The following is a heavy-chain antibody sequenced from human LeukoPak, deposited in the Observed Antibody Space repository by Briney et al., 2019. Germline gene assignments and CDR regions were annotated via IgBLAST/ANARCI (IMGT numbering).Heavy chain of an antibody. D-gene: IGHD1-26*01. Sequence: GGSLRLSRAASGLSLSRYWMSWVRQAPGEGPDWVANIKQDESEKDYADSVRGRFTISRDNAKNSLYLQMNSLRAEDTALYYCATYSGVHHKTFDDWGQGTLVTVSS. V-gene: IGHV3-7*03. CDR3: ATYSGVHHKTFDD. CDR2: IKQDESEK. J-gene: IGHJ4*02. CDR1: GLSLSRYW.